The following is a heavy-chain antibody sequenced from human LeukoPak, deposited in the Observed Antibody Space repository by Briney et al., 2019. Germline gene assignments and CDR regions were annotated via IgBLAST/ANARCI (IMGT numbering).Heavy chain of an antibody. V-gene: IGHV4-59*01. Sequence: SETLSLTCTVSGGSISSYFWSWIRQPPGKGLEWIGYIYYSGSTNYNPSLKSRVTISVDTSKNQISLRLNSVTAADTAVYYCARQYCSSTNCYYFDYWGQGTLVTVSS. CDR1: GGSISSYF. J-gene: IGHJ4*02. D-gene: IGHD2-2*01. CDR3: ARQYCSSTNCYYFDY. CDR2: IYYSGST.